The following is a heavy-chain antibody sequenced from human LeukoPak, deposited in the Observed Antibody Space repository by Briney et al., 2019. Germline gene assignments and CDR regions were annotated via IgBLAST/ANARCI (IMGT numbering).Heavy chain of an antibody. J-gene: IGHJ3*02. D-gene: IGHD3-22*01. CDR1: GFTFSSYA. V-gene: IGHV3-30-3*01. CDR2: ISYDGSNK. CDR3: ARDQGWHYYDSKGRAFDI. Sequence: PGGSLRLSCAASGFTFSSYAMHWVRQAPGKGLEWVAVISYDGSNKYYADSVKGRFTISRDNSKNTLYLQMNSLRAEDTAVYYCARDQGWHYYDSKGRAFDIWDQGTMVTVSS.